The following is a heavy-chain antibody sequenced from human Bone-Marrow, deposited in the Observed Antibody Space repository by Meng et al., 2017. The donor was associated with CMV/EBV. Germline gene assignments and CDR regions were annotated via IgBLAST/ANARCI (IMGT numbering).Heavy chain of an antibody. D-gene: IGHD1-26*01. Sequence: GGSLRLSCAVSGFTFSSYSMNWVRQAPGKGLEWVSSISSSSSYIYYADSVNGRFTISRDNAKNSQYLQMNSLRAEDTAVYYCARGEYSGSFDDWGQGRLVTVSS. CDR1: GFTFSSYS. CDR2: ISSSSSYI. CDR3: ARGEYSGSFDD. V-gene: IGHV3-21*01. J-gene: IGHJ4*01.